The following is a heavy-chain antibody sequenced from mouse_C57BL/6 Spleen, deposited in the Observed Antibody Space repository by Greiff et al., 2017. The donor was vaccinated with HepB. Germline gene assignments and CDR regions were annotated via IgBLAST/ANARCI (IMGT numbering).Heavy chain of an antibody. CDR2: IYPGSGNT. Sequence: VKLVESGAELVRPGASVKLSCKASGYTFTDYYINWVKQRPGQGLEWIARIYPGSGNTYYNEKFKGKATLTAEKSSSTAYMQLSSLTSEDSAVYFCAREGDFYYYGSSPFDYWGQGTTLTVSS. CDR3: AREGDFYYYGSSPFDY. J-gene: IGHJ2*01. D-gene: IGHD1-1*01. V-gene: IGHV1-76*01. CDR1: GYTFTDYY.